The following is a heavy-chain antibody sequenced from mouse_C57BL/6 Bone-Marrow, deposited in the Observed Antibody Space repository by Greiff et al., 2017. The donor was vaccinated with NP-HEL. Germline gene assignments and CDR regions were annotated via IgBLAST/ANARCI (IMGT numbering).Heavy chain of an antibody. V-gene: IGHV1-19*01. CDR1: GYTFTDYY. CDR2: INPYNGGT. CDR3: ASTVVAPDV. J-gene: IGHJ1*03. D-gene: IGHD1-1*01. Sequence: DVKLQESGPVLVKPGASVKMSCKASGYTFTDYYMNWVKQSHGKSLEWIGVINPYNGGTSYNQKFKGKATLTVDKSSSTAYMELNSLTSEDSAVYYCASTVVAPDVWGTGTTVTVSS.